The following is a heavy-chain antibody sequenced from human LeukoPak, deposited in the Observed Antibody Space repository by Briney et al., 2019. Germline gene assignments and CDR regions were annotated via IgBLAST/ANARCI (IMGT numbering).Heavy chain of an antibody. J-gene: IGHJ3*02. CDR1: GFTFSNYW. CDR2: IKQDGSET. Sequence: GGSLRLSCAASGFTFSNYWMNWVRQAPGKGLEWVANIKQDGSETYYVDSVKGRFTISRDNTKNSLSLQMNSLRDEDTAVYYCARDEVGGGFDIWGQGTMVTVSP. V-gene: IGHV3-7*01. D-gene: IGHD6-19*01. CDR3: ARDEVGGGFDI.